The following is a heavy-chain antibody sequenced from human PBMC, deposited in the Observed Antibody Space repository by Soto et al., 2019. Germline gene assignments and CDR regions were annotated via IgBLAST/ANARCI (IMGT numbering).Heavy chain of an antibody. CDR3: AQRRGAGGRCDY. V-gene: IGHV3-23*01. D-gene: IGHD1-26*01. CDR2: VSIGGST. Sequence: DVQLLVSGGGLVQPEGSLRLSCAASGFTFRSYAMGWVRHVQGKGMEWVAVVSIGGSTNYADAVRRRFTISRDNSTTTLYLKMNSLSAEYTAVYCCAQRRGAGGRCDYWCQEALVTVSS. J-gene: IGHJ4*02. CDR1: GFTFRSYA.